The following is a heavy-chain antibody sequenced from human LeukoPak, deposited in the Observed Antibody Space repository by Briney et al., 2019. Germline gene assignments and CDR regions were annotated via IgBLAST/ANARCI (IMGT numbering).Heavy chain of an antibody. D-gene: IGHD2-15*01. Sequence: GGSLRLSCAASGFTFSSYSMNWVRQAPGKGLEYISYISSSSSTIYYADSVKGRFTISRDNAKDSLYLQMNSLRVDDTAVYYCARASSSHFDYWGQGTLVTVSS. CDR2: ISSSSSTI. J-gene: IGHJ4*02. V-gene: IGHV3-48*01. CDR1: GFTFSSYS. CDR3: ARASSSHFDY.